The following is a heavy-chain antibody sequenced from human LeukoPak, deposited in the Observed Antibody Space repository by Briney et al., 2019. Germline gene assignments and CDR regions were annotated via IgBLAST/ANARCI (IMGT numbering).Heavy chain of an antibody. CDR1: GGSISSSSYY. CDR2: IYYIGTT. D-gene: IGHD1-26*01. Sequence: SETLSLTCTVSGGSISSSSYYWGWIRQPPGKGLEWIGSIYYIGTTYYNPSLTSRVTISIDTSKNQFSLKLGSLTAADTAVYFCARGGGDHSGSYSVDYWGQGTLVTVSS. CDR3: ARGGGDHSGSYSVDY. V-gene: IGHV4-39*07. J-gene: IGHJ4*02.